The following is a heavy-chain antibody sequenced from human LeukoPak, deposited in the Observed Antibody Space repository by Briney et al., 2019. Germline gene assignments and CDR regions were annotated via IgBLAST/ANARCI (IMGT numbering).Heavy chain of an antibody. CDR2: IYYSGST. V-gene: IGHV4-59*01. CDR3: AREYSGWYGLGYFDY. CDR1: GGSISSYY. D-gene: IGHD6-19*01. Sequence: SETLSLTCTVSGGSISSYYWSWIRQPPGKELEWIGYIYYSGSTNYNPSLKSRVTISVDTSKNQFSLKLSSVTAADTAVYYCAREYSGWYGLGYFDYWGQGTLVTVSS. J-gene: IGHJ4*02.